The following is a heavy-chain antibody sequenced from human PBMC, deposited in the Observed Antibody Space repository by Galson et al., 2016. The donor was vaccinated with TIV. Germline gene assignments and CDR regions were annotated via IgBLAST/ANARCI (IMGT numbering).Heavy chain of an antibody. Sequence: LSLTCAVYGGPFSGYYWSWIRQTPGKGLEWIGEIDQSGNTRYNLSLKSRVTISLDMSKNQLSLKLTSVTAADTAMYYCARSPMSPFDLWGRGTLVTVSS. CDR1: GGPFSGYY. D-gene: IGHD5/OR15-5a*01. CDR3: ARSPMSPFDL. J-gene: IGHJ2*01. V-gene: IGHV4-34*01. CDR2: IDQSGNT.